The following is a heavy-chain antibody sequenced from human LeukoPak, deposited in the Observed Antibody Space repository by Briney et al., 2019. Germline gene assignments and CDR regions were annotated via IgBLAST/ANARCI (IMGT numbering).Heavy chain of an antibody. CDR2: ISTSGSTI. V-gene: IGHV3-48*04. CDR3: ARGHYGMDV. Sequence: GGSLRLSCAASGFTFSSYTMNWVRQPPGKGLEWVSYISTSGSTIYYADSVKGRFTISRDNAKNSLYLQMNSLRAEDTAVYYCARGHYGMDVWGQGTTVTVSS. J-gene: IGHJ6*02. CDR1: GFTFSSYT.